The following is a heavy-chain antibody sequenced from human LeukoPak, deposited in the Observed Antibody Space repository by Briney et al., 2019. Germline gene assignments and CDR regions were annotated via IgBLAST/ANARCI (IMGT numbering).Heavy chain of an antibody. CDR2: IYYSGST. V-gene: IGHV4-39*07. J-gene: IGHJ4*02. D-gene: IGHD2-8*01. CDR3: ARRLVGYCTNGVCSGFDY. CDR1: GVSISSSSYY. Sequence: SETLSLTCTVSGVSISSSSYYWGWIRQPPGKGLEWIGSIYYSGSTYYNPSLKSRVTISVDTSKNQFSLKLSSVTAADTAVYYCARRLVGYCTNGVCSGFDYWGQGTLVTVSS.